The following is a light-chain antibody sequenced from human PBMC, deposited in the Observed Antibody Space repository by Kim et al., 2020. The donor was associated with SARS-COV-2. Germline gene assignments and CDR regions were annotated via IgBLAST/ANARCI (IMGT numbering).Light chain of an antibody. CDR1: SNNVGNQG. J-gene: IGLJ3*02. CDR3: SAWDSSLSAWV. CDR2: RNN. Sequence: RQTATLTGTGNSNNVGNQGAAWLQQHQGHPPELLSYRNNNRPSGISERFSASRSGNTASLTITALRPEDEADYYCSAWDSSLSAWVFGGGTQLTVL. V-gene: IGLV10-54*04.